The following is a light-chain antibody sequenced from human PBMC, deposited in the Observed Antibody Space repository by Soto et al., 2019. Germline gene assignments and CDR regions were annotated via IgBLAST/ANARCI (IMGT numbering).Light chain of an antibody. CDR2: KAS. Sequence: DIQMTQSPSTLSGPVGDRVTITCRASQTISSWLAWYQQKPEKAPKLLIYKASTLKSGVPSRFSGNGAGTEFTLTISSLQPDDFATYYCQHYNSYSEAFGQGTKVEIK. CDR1: QTISSW. V-gene: IGKV1-5*03. CDR3: QHYNSYSEA. J-gene: IGKJ1*01.